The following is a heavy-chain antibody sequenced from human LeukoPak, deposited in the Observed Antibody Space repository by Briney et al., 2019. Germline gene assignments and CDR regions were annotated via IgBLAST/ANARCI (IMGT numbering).Heavy chain of an antibody. V-gene: IGHV3-7*03. CDR1: GFTFSNYW. CDR3: TRDKIVGATKNDY. D-gene: IGHD1-26*01. J-gene: IGHJ4*02. Sequence: GGSLRLSCAASGFTFSNYWMSWVRQAPGKRLEWVANIKQDGSEKYYVDSVKGRFTISRDNAQNSLYLHMNSLRAEDTAVYYCTRDKIVGATKNDYWGQGTLVTVSS. CDR2: IKQDGSEK.